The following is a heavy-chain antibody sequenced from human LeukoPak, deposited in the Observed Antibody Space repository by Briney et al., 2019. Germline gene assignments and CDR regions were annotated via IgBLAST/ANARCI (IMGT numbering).Heavy chain of an antibody. J-gene: IGHJ4*02. CDR1: GGSISSSSYY. Sequence: SETLSLTCTVSGGSISSSSYYWGWIRQPPGKGLEWIGSIYYSGSTYYNPSLKSRVTISVDTSKNQFSLKLSSVTAADTAVYYCARADFDYVWGSNRYTARGKKFDYWGQGTLVTVSS. CDR2: IYYSGST. CDR3: ARADFDYVWGSNRYTARGKKFDY. V-gene: IGHV4-39*01. D-gene: IGHD3-16*02.